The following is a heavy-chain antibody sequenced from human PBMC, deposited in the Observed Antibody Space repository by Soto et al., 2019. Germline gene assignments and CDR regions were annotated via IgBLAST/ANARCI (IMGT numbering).Heavy chain of an antibody. CDR1: GGSFSGYY. V-gene: IGHV4-34*01. Sequence: SETLSLTCAVYGGSFSGYYWTWIRQPPGTGLEWIGEINHSGSTNYNPSLKSRVTISVDTSKNQFSLKLTSVTAADTAVYYCASPSNGYTSGMDVWGQGTTVPVSS. CDR2: INHSGST. D-gene: IGHD5-18*01. J-gene: IGHJ6*02. CDR3: ASPSNGYTSGMDV.